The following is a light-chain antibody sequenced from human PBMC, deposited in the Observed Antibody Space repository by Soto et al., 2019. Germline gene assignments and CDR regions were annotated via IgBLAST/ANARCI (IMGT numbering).Light chain of an antibody. CDR1: RSNVERNT. CDR3: AAWDDSLNGLV. V-gene: IGLV1-44*01. CDR2: CNN. Sequence: QSVVTQPPSASGTPGQRVTISCSGGRSNVERNTVNWYQQLPGTAPKLLIFCNNQRPSGVPDRFSGSRSGTSASLAISGLQSEDEADYYCAAWDDSLNGLVFGTGTKLTVL. J-gene: IGLJ1*01.